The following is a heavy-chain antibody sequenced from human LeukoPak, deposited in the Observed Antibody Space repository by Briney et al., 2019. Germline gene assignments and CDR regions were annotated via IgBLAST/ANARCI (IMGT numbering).Heavy chain of an antibody. CDR1: GYTFTSYG. D-gene: IGHD2-2*01. V-gene: IGHV1-18*01. J-gene: IGHJ6*03. CDR2: ISAYNGNT. Sequence: ASVKVSCKASGYTFTSYGISWVRQAPGQGLEWMGWISAYNGNTNYAQKLQGRVTMTTDTSTSTAYMELRSLRSDDTAVYYCGREGGSVVVPAAGSYMDVWGKGTTVTVSS. CDR3: GREGGSVVVPAAGSYMDV.